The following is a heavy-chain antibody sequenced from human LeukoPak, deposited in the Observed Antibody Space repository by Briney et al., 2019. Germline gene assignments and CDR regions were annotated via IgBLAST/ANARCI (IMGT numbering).Heavy chain of an antibody. J-gene: IGHJ4*02. CDR2: IIPIFGTA. CDR3: ARSLGYSSSIGGD. D-gene: IGHD6-13*01. CDR1: GGTFSSYA. V-gene: IGHV1-69*05. Sequence: SVKVSCKASGGTFSSYAISWVRQAPGQGLEWMGGIIPIFGTANYAQKFQGRVTITTDESTSTAYMELSSLRSEDTAVYYCARSLGYSSSIGGDWGQGTLVTVSS.